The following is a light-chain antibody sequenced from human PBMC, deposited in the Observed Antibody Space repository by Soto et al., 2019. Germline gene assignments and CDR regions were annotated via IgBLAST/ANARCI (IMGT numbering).Light chain of an antibody. J-gene: IGKJ4*01. Sequence: AIQLTQSPSSLSASVADRVTITCRASQGINSALAWYQQKPGKAPKLLIYDASSLKSGVPSRFSGSGSGTDFTLTISNRQPEDFATYYCQQFNSYPCTFGGGTKVEIK. CDR2: DAS. V-gene: IGKV1-13*02. CDR3: QQFNSYPCT. CDR1: QGINSA.